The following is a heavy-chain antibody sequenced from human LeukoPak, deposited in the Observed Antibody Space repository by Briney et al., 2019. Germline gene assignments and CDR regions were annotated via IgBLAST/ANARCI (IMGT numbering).Heavy chain of an antibody. CDR2: ISSSGSTI. CDR3: ARDRDYSFDY. V-gene: IGHV3-11*04. D-gene: IGHD2-21*01. CDR1: GFTFSDYY. J-gene: IGHJ4*02. Sequence: PGGSLRLSCAASGFTFSDYYMSWIRQAPGKGLEWVSYISSSGSTIYYADSVKGRFTISRDDSKNTLYLQMNSLRAEDTAVYYCARDRDYSFDYWGQGTLVTVSS.